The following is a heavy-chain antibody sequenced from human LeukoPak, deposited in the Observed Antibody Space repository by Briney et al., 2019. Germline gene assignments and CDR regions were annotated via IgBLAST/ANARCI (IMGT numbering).Heavy chain of an antibody. CDR1: GGSFSGYY. CDR2: INHSGST. CDR3: ASGYDYVWGSYRQSLYGMDV. Sequence: PSEALSLTCAVYGGSFSGYYWSWLRQPPGKGLEWIGEINHSGSTNYNPSLKSRVTISVDTSKNQSSLKLSSVTAADTAVYYCASGYDYVWGSYRQSLYGMDVWGQGTTVTVSS. D-gene: IGHD3-16*02. V-gene: IGHV4-34*01. J-gene: IGHJ6*02.